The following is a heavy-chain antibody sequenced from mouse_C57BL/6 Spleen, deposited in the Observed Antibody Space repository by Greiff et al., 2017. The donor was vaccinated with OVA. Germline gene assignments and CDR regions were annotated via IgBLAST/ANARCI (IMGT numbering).Heavy chain of an antibody. CDR2: IYYSGTI. V-gene: IGHV3-5*01. D-gene: IGHD2-4*01. Sequence: DVQLQESGPGLVKPSQTVFLTCTVTGISITTGNYRWSWIRQFPGNKLEWIGYIYYSGTITYNPSLKSRTTITRDTPKNQFFLEMNSLTAEDTATYYCARDNYDYGDWYFDVWGTGTTVTVSS. CDR3: ARDNYDYGDWYFDV. J-gene: IGHJ1*03. CDR1: GISITTGNYR.